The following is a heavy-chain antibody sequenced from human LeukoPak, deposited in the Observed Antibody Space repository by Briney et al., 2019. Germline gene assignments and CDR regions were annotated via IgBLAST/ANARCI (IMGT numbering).Heavy chain of an antibody. J-gene: IGHJ3*02. D-gene: IGHD4/OR15-4a*01. V-gene: IGHV3-23*01. CDR3: AREVPTDAFDN. CDR2: IPSDGRT. Sequence: PGGSLRLSCAASGFTFTNYAMSWIRQAPGEGLEWVSSIPSDGRTYYTDSVKGRFTISRDISRNTLYLQMSSLRVEDTAIYYCAREVPTDAFDNWGQGTVVTVSS. CDR1: GFTFTNYA.